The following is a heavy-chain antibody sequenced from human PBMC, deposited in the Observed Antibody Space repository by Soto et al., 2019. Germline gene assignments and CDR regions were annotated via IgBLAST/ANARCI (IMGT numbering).Heavy chain of an antibody. CDR2: IYYSGST. CDR1: GGSISSSSYY. D-gene: IGHD3-22*01. CDR3: ARHFILYHRDYYDSSGLPDY. Sequence: QLQLQESGPGLVKPSETLSLTCTVSGGSISSSSYYWGWIRQPPGKGLEWIGSIYYSGSTYYNPSLKSRVTISVDTSKNQFSLKLSSVTAADTAVYYCARHFILYHRDYYDSSGLPDYWGQGTLVTVSS. V-gene: IGHV4-39*01. J-gene: IGHJ4*02.